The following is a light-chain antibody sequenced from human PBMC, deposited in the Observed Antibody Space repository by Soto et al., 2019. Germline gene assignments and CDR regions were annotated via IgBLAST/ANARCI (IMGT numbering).Light chain of an antibody. Sequence: DIQMTQSPSSLSASVGDRITITCRASQNISRYLNWYQHKPGKAPKLLINAASSVERGVPSRFSGGGSGTDFTLNISSLQPDDFATYYCQQNFRATPWTFGQGTKVEVK. CDR3: QQNFRATPWT. J-gene: IGKJ1*01. CDR2: AAS. CDR1: QNISRY. V-gene: IGKV1-39*01.